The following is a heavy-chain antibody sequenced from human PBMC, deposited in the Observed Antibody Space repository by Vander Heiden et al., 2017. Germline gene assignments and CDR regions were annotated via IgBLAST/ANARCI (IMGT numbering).Heavy chain of an antibody. D-gene: IGHD2-15*01. CDR1: GGTFSRYA. Sequence: QVQLVQSGAEVKKPGSSVKVSCKPSGGTFSRYAISWGRQAPGQGLEWMGGIIPIFGTANYAQKFQGRVTITADESTSTAYMELSSLRSEDTAVYYCASSGGVVVVVAATYPAYWGQGTLVTVSS. J-gene: IGHJ4*02. CDR3: ASSGGVVVVVAATYPAY. CDR2: IIPIFGTA. V-gene: IGHV1-69*01.